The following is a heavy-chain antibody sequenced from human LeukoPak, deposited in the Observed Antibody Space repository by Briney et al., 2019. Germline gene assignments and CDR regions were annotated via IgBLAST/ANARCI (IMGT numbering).Heavy chain of an antibody. D-gene: IGHD4-17*01. CDR2: ISAYNGNT. CDR1: GYTFTSYG. CDR3: AKDGGHDYEDLGYYFDY. V-gene: IGHV1-18*01. J-gene: IGHJ4*02. Sequence: GASVKVSCKASGYTFTSYGISWVRQAPGQGLEWMGWISAYNGNTNYAQKLQGRVTMTTDTSTSTAYMELRSLRSDDTAVYYCAKDGGHDYEDLGYYFDYWGQGTLVTVSP.